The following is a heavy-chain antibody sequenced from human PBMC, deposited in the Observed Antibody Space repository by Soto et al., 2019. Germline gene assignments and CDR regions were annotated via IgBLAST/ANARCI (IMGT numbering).Heavy chain of an antibody. Sequence: QVQLVESGGGLVKPGGSLRLSCVASGFTFSDYYITWIRQAPGKGLEWVSYISDRGSNKYYPDSVKGRFTISRDNAQKSVYLQMNRRSAEDTAVYYCARDLYGMDVWGQGTTVTVSS. J-gene: IGHJ6*01. V-gene: IGHV3-11*01. CDR3: ARDLYGMDV. CDR2: ISDRGSNK. CDR1: GFTFSDYY.